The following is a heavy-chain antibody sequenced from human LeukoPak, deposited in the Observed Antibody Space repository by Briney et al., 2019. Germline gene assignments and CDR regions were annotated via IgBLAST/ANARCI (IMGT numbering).Heavy chain of an antibody. V-gene: IGHV1-69*05. J-gene: IGHJ4*02. CDR1: GGTFSSYA. CDR2: IIPIFGTA. CDR3: ARERYSSPHY. D-gene: IGHD6-19*01. Sequence: SVKVSCKASGGTFSSYAISWVRQAPGQGLEWMGGIIPIFGTANYAQKFQGRVTMTRDTSTSTVYMELSSLRSEDTAVYYCARERYSSPHYWGQGTLVTVSS.